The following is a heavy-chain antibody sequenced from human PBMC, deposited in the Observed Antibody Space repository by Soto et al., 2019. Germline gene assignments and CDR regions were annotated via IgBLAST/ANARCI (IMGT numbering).Heavy chain of an antibody. Sequence: ESGGGVVQPGRSLRLTCAASGFIFSVSGMHWVRQAPGKGLEWVALVSNDGIRKYYGDSVKGRFTISRDNAENTLYLQMNSLRAEDTAVYYCARWVGGSMYDNSGKYDSWGQGTLVTVSS. V-gene: IGHV3-30*03. CDR1: GFIFSVSG. CDR2: VSNDGIRK. D-gene: IGHD3-22*01. CDR3: ARWVGGSMYDNSGKYDS. J-gene: IGHJ5*01.